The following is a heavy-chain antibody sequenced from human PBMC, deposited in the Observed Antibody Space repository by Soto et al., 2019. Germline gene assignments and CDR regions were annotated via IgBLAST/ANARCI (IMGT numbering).Heavy chain of an antibody. CDR3: ARVGGDDFGDSGGFDY. J-gene: IGHJ4*02. V-gene: IGHV4-59*01. Sequence: SETLSLTCTVSGGSIRDYFWTWIRQPPGKGLEWIGYIYYSGRTNYNPSLKSLVSISVDTSKNHFSLQLRSVTAADTAVYYCARVGGDDFGDSGGFDYWGQGTLVTVSS. CDR1: GGSIRDYF. CDR2: IYYSGRT. D-gene: IGHD4-17*01.